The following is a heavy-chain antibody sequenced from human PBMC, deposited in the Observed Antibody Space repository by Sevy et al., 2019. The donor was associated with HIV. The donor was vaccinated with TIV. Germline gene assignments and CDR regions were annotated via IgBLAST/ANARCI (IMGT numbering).Heavy chain of an antibody. CDR3: AKDWDDFWSGYPYYYYYGMDV. J-gene: IGHJ6*02. D-gene: IGHD3-3*01. CDR1: GFTFTNYA. CDR2: ISGSGGST. V-gene: IGHV3-23*01. Sequence: GGSLRLSCAASGFTFTNYAMNWVRQAPGKGLEWVSTISGSGGSTYYADSVKGRFTISRDNSKNTLYLQMNSLRAEDTAVYYCAKDWDDFWSGYPYYYYYGMDVWGQGTTVTVSS.